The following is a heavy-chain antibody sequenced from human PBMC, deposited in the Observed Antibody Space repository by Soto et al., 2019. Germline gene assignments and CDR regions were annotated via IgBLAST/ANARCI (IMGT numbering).Heavy chain of an antibody. D-gene: IGHD3-22*01. CDR3: ARAYYDSSGYGTLHY. V-gene: IGHV3-33*01. CDR2: IWYDGSNK. J-gene: IGHJ4*02. Sequence: QVQLVESGGGVVQPGRSLRLSCAASGFTFSSYGMHWVRQAPGKGLEWVAVIWYDGSNKYYADSVKGRFTISRDNSKNTLYLQMNSLRAEDTAVYYCARAYYDSSGYGTLHYWGQGTLVTVSS. CDR1: GFTFSSYG.